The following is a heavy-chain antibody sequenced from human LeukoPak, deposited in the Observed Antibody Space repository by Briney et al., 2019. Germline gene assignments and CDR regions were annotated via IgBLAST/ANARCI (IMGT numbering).Heavy chain of an antibody. D-gene: IGHD6-13*01. J-gene: IGHJ3*02. CDR2: IYYSGST. V-gene: IGHV4-39*07. Sequence: PSETLSLTCTVSGGSISSSSYYWGWIRQPPGKGLEWIGSIYYSGSTYYNPSLKSRVTISVDTSKNQFSLKLSSVTAADTAVYYCARSVGSSSWPDAFDIWGQGTMVTVSS. CDR1: GGSISSSSYY. CDR3: ARSVGSSSWPDAFDI.